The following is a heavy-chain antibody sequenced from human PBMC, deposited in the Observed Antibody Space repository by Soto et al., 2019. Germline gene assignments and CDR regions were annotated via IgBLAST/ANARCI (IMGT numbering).Heavy chain of an antibody. D-gene: IGHD1-7*01. V-gene: IGHV3-23*01. CDR1: GFTFSYCA. CDR3: ASFLELFHDGGISDE. CDR2: ISAGGDTT. J-gene: IGHJ4*02. Sequence: GGSLRLSCAASGFTFSYCAMSWVRQSPGQGLGWVSAISAGGDTTYDAASVKGRFAISRDNSKKSLDLQMNSLRAEDTAVYYCASFLELFHDGGISDEWVQGALVTVSS.